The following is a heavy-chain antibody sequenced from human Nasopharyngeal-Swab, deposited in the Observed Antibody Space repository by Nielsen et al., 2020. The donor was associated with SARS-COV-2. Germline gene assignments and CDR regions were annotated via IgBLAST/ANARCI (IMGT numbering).Heavy chain of an antibody. CDR2: ISSSSSYI. J-gene: IGHJ6*02. D-gene: IGHD6-6*01. CDR1: GFTFSSYS. CDR3: ARDEQLAYGMDV. Sequence: GESLKISCAASGFTFSSYSMNWVRQAPGKGLEWVSSISSSSSYIYYADPVKGRFTISSDNAKNSLYLQMNSLRAEDTAVYYCARDEQLAYGMDVWGQGTTVTVSS. V-gene: IGHV3-21*01.